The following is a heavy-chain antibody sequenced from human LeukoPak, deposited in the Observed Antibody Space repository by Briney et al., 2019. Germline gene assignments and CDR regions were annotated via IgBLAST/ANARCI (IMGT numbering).Heavy chain of an antibody. CDR3: ARVLGKGPYYYFDY. CDR2: INPNSGGT. CDR1: GYTFTGYY. D-gene: IGHD3-16*01. V-gene: IGHV1-2*02. J-gene: IGHJ4*02. Sequence: GASVKVSCKASGYTFTGYYMHWVRQAPGQGLEWMGWINPNSGGTNYAQKFQGRVTMTRDTSISTAYMELSRLRSDDTAVYYCARVLGKGPYYYFDYWGQGTLVTVSS.